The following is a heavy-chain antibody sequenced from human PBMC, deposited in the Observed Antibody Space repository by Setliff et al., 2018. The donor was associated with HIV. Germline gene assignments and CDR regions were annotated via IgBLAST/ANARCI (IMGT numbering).Heavy chain of an antibody. CDR1: GYPFLLYG. CDR2: INPYNGNT. D-gene: IGHD3-22*01. Sequence: GASVKVSCKASGYPFLLYGITWVRQAPGQGLEWMGRINPYNGNTKYAQNFQDKFTMTADTSSATVYIQLGSLTTADTAMYYCARGGRTIVVPDIWGKGQWSPSPQ. V-gene: IGHV1-18*01. CDR3: ARGGRTIVVPDI. J-gene: IGHJ3*02.